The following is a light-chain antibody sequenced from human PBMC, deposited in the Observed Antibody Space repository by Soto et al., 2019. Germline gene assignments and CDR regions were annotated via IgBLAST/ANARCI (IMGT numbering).Light chain of an antibody. V-gene: IGKV3-15*01. CDR3: QQFDNWPPWT. J-gene: IGKJ1*01. CDR1: QSVSSN. CDR2: GAS. Sequence: EIVMTQSPATLSVSPGERVTLSCRASQSVSSNLAWYQQKPGQAPRLLIYGASTRATGIPARFSGSGSGTEFTLTISSLQSEDFAVYYCQQFDNWPPWTFGQGTTVEIK.